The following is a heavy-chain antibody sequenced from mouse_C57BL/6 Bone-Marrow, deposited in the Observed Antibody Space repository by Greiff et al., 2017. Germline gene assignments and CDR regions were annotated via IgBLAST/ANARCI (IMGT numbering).Heavy chain of an antibody. Sequence: VKLQQPGAELVMPGASVKLSCKASGYTFTSYWMHWVKQRPGQGLEWIGEIDPSDSYTNYNQKFKGKSTLTVDKSSSTAYMQLSSLTSEDSAVYYCAIYYGYDEPSYWGQGTLVTVSA. CDR1: GYTFTSYW. CDR2: IDPSDSYT. CDR3: AIYYGYDEPSY. J-gene: IGHJ3*01. D-gene: IGHD2-2*01. V-gene: IGHV1-69*01.